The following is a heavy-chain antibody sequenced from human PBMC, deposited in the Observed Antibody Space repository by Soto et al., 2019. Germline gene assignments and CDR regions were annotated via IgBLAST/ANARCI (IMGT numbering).Heavy chain of an antibody. CDR3: ARQRSGTTMDY. CDR1: GGSISSYY. J-gene: IGHJ4*02. Sequence: SETLSLTCTVSGGSISSYYWSWIRQPPGKGLEWIGYIYYSGSTNYNPALMSRVTISVDTSKNQFSLKLSSVTAADTAVYYCARQRSGTTMDYWGQGTLVTVAS. V-gene: IGHV4-59*08. CDR2: IYYSGST. D-gene: IGHD1-1*01.